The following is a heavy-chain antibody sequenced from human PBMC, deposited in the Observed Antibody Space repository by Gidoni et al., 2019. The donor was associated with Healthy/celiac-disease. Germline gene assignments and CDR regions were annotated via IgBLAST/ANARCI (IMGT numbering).Heavy chain of an antibody. V-gene: IGHV3-49*03. D-gene: IGHD3-22*01. CDR2: IRSKAYGGTT. J-gene: IGHJ3*02. CDR1: GFTFGDYA. CDR3: TRERYYYDSSPDAFDI. Sequence: EVQLVESGGGLVQPGRSLRLSCTASGFTFGDYAMSWFRQAPGKGLEWVGFIRSKAYGGTTEYAASVKGRFTISRDDSKSIAYLQMNSLKTEDTAVYYCTRERYYYDSSPDAFDIWGQGTMVTVSS.